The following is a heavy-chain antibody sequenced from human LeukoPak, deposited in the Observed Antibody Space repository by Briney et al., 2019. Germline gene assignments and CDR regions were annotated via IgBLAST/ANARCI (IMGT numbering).Heavy chain of an antibody. CDR1: GFTFSSYE. J-gene: IGHJ6*02. Sequence: GGSLRLSCVASGFTFSSYEMNWVRQAAGKGLEWVSYISSSGSTIYYADSVKGRFTISRDNAKNSLYLQMNSLRAEDTAVYYCARVYQGGGYNYFGYYGMDVWGQGTTVTVSS. CDR2: ISSSGSTI. D-gene: IGHD5-12*01. V-gene: IGHV3-48*03. CDR3: ARVYQGGGYNYFGYYGMDV.